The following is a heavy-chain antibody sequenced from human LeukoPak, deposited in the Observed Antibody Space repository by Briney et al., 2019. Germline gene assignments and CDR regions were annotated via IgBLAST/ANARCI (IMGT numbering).Heavy chain of an antibody. CDR1: GFTFSSYG. J-gene: IGHJ4*02. D-gene: IGHD6-19*01. V-gene: IGHV3-30*02. CDR2: IRYGGSNK. Sequence: GGSLRLSCAPSGFTFSSYGMHWVRQAPGKGLQWVAFIRYGGSNKYYADSVKGRFTISRDNSKNTQYLQMNSLRAGDTAVYYCAKDSSGWYEERGYFDYWGQGTLVTLSS. CDR3: AKDSSGWYEERGYFDY.